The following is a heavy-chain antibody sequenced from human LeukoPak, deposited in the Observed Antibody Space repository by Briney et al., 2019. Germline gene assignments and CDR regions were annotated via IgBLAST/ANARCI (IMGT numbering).Heavy chain of an antibody. D-gene: IGHD1-1*01. CDR3: ARDGTAGAPFYFDY. Sequence: GGSLRLSCAASGFTFSSYGMHWVRQAPGKGLEWVAVIWYDGSNKYYADSVKGRLTLSRDNSKNTLYLQMNSLRAEDTAVYYCARDGTAGAPFYFDYWGQGTLVTVSS. V-gene: IGHV3-33*01. J-gene: IGHJ4*02. CDR1: GFTFSSYG. CDR2: IWYDGSNK.